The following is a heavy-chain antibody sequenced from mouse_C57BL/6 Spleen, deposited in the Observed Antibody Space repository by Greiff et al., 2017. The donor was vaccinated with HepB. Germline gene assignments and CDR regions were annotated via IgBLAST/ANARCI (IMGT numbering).Heavy chain of an antibody. CDR2: ISSGGSYT. V-gene: IGHV5-6*01. CDR1: GFTFSSYG. J-gene: IGHJ2*01. CDR3: ARQNWEYFDY. D-gene: IGHD4-1*01. Sequence: EVQLQESGGDLVKPGGSLKLSCAASGFTFSSYGMSWVRQTPDKRLEWVATISSGGSYTYYPDSVKGRFTISRDNAKNTLYLQMSSLKSEDTAMYYCARQNWEYFDYWGQGTTLTVSS.